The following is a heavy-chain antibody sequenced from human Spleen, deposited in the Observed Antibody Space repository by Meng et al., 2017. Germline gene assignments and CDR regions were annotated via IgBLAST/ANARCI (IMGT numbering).Heavy chain of an antibody. CDR2: IDYSGTT. J-gene: IGHJ5*01. CDR1: GGSISSGDNY. V-gene: IGHV4-30-4*01. Sequence: QLQLQESGPGLVKPSQTLSLTCTVSGGSISSGDNYWSWIRQPPGKGLEWVGTIDYSGTTYSNSSLKSRVTISLDTSRNQFSLKLTSVTAADTAVYYCSCRINTAGGWFDSWGQGTLVTVSS. D-gene: IGHD5-18*01. CDR3: SCRINTAGGWFDS.